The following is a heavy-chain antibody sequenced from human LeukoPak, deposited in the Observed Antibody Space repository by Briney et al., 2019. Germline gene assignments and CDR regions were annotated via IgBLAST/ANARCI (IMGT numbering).Heavy chain of an antibody. CDR2: ISSSSRDT. D-gene: IGHD1-26*01. CDR1: GFTFSSYT. V-gene: IGHV3-21*01. Sequence: PGGSLRLSCAASGFTFSSYTMNWVRQAPGKGLEWVAAISSSSRDTFYADSVKGRFSISRDNTQNPLSLQMSSLKAEDTAVYYCVREAAATLFDYWGQGTLVTVSS. J-gene: IGHJ4*02. CDR3: VREAAATLFDY.